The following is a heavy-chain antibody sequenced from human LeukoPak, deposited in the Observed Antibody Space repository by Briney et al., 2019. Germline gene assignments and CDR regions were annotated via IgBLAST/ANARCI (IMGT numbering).Heavy chain of an antibody. CDR1: GFTFRSYV. CDR3: AKDYYDRYSSSWPQPDFDY. Sequence: TGGSLRLSCAASGFTFRSYVMNWVRQAPGKGLEWVSLISWDGGSTYYADSVKGRFTISRDNSKNSLYLQMNSLRAEDTALYYCAKDYYDRYSSSWPQPDFDYWGQGTLVTVSS. J-gene: IGHJ4*02. CDR2: ISWDGGST. D-gene: IGHD6-13*01. V-gene: IGHV3-43D*03.